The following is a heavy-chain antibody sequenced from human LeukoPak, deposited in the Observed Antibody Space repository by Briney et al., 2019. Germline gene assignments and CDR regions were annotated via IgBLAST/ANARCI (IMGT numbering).Heavy chain of an antibody. D-gene: IGHD1-26*01. V-gene: IGHV3-74*01. J-gene: IGHJ4*02. CDR3: ARNSGSYFDY. Sequence: XXXMXWVRHAPGKGLVWVSRINSDGSSTSYADSVKGRFTISRDNAKNTLYLQMNSLRAEDTAVYYCARNSGSYFDYWGQGTLVTVSS. CDR2: INSDGSST. CDR1: XXX.